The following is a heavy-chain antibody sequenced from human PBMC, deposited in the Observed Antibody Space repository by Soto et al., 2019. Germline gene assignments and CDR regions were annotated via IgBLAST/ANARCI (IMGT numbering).Heavy chain of an antibody. CDR2: INPNSGGT. CDR1: GYTFTGYY. D-gene: IGHD3-10*01. Sequence: ASVKVSCKASGYTFTGYYMHWVRQAPGQGLEWMGWINPNSGGTNYTQKFQGWVTMTRDTSISTAYMELSRLRSDDTAVYYCARDRITMVRGVIEDYYYYGMDVWGQGTTVTVSS. V-gene: IGHV1-2*04. CDR3: ARDRITMVRGVIEDYYYYGMDV. J-gene: IGHJ6*02.